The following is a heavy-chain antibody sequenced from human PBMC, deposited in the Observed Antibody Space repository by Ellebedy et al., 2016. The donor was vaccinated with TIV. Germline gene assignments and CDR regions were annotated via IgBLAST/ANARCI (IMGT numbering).Heavy chain of an antibody. Sequence: SQTLSLTCVISGDSVSTDIGWNWIRQSPSRGLEWLGRTYYRSKWNNDYAVSLKSRITINPDTSKNQFSLQLNSVIPDDPAVYYCARGWFGSGMGVWGQGTTVTVSS. D-gene: IGHD3-16*01. CDR3: ARGWFGSGMGV. CDR2: TYYRSKWNN. CDR1: GDSVSTDIG. V-gene: IGHV6-1*01. J-gene: IGHJ6*02.